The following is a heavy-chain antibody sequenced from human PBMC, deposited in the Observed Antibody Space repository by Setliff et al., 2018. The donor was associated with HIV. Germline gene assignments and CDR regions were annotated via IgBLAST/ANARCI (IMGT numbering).Heavy chain of an antibody. J-gene: IGHJ4*02. V-gene: IGHV4-39*01. CDR2: IYYSGST. CDR3: ARLPRQNTVRGSLDY. D-gene: IGHD3-10*01. Sequence: PSETLSLTCTVSGGSISSSSYYWGWIRQPPGKGLEWIGNIYYSGSTYYNPSLKSRVTISVATSKKQFSLKLSSVTAADTAVYYCARLPRQNTVRGSLDYWGQGTLVTVSS. CDR1: GGSISSSSYY.